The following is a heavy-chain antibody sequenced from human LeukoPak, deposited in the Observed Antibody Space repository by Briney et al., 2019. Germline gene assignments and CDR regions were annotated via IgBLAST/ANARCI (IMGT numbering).Heavy chain of an antibody. D-gene: IGHD2-15*01. CDR2: IDPSVSYT. J-gene: IGHJ4*02. CDR3: ASPTGEYCSGGSCYGY. V-gene: IGHV5-10-1*01. CDR1: GDSFTSYW. Sequence: PGESLKISCKGSGDSFTSYWISWVRPMPGKGLEWMGRIDPSVSYTNYSPSFQGHVTISADKSISTAYLQWSSLKASDTAMYYCASPTGEYCSGGSCYGYWGQGTLVTVSS.